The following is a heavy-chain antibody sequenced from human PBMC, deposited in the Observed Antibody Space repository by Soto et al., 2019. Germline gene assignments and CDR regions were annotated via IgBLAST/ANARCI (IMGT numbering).Heavy chain of an antibody. CDR3: ARVKRRGYSYGPDDDY. V-gene: IGHV1-69*02. D-gene: IGHD5-18*01. J-gene: IGHJ4*02. CDR2: IIPILGIA. Sequence: QVQLVQSAAEVKKPGSSVKVSCKASGGTFSRYTISWVRQAPGQGLEWMGRIIPILGIANYAQQCQGRVTITADKSTSTAYIELSSLRSEDTAVYYCARVKRRGYSYGPDDDYWGQGTLVTVSS. CDR1: GGTFSRYT.